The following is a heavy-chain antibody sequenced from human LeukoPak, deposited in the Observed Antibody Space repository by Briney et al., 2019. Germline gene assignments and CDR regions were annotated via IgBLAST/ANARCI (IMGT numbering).Heavy chain of an antibody. Sequence: SETLSLTCTVSGGSISSYYWSWIRQPPGKGLEWIGYIYYSGSTNYNPSLKSRVTISVDTSENQFSLKLSSVTAADTAVYYCARGDIAVAGNFYFDYWGQGTLVTVSS. CDR3: ARGDIAVAGNFYFDY. V-gene: IGHV4-59*08. CDR1: GGSISSYY. D-gene: IGHD6-19*01. CDR2: IYYSGST. J-gene: IGHJ4*02.